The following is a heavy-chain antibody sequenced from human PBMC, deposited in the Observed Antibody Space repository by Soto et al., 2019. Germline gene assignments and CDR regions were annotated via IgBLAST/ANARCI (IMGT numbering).Heavy chain of an antibody. CDR3: GRAHRDLQQLVHYYYSMDV. V-gene: IGHV4-59*06. J-gene: IGHJ6*02. Sequence: SETRSLTCTVSGGSISSYYWSWIRQPPGKGLEWIGYIHYSGSTYHNPSLKSRVTISVDTSKNQFSLKLTSVTAADTAVYYCGRAHRDLQQLVHYYYSMDVWGQGTTVTVSS. CDR2: IHYSGST. CDR1: GGSISSYY. D-gene: IGHD6-13*01.